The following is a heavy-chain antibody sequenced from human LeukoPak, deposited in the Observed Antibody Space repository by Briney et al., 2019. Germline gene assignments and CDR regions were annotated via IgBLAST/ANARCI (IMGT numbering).Heavy chain of an antibody. D-gene: IGHD3-22*01. V-gene: IGHV4-61*02. CDR2: IYTSGST. CDR3: ARDQDSSGYEYYFDY. Sequence: PSQTLSLTCTVSGGSISSGSYYWSWIPQPAGKGLEWIGRIYTSGSTNYNPSLMSRVTVSVDTSKNQFSLKLSSVTAADTAVYYCARDQDSSGYEYYFDYWGQGTLVTVSS. J-gene: IGHJ4*02. CDR1: GGSISSGSYY.